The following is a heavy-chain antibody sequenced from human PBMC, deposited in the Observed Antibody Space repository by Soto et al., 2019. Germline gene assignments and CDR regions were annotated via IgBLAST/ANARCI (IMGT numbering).Heavy chain of an antibody. V-gene: IGHV1-69*13. CDR2: IIPMFGTT. J-gene: IGHJ5*02. D-gene: IGHD6-19*01. CDR1: GGAFSSSS. Sequence: SVKVSCKASGGAFSSSSINWVRQAPGQGLEWMGGIIPMFGTTNYAQKLQGRVTLTADESTSTAYMEMTDLRSEDTAVYYCANSSGPLSNWFDPWGQGTLVTVSS. CDR3: ANSSGPLSNWFDP.